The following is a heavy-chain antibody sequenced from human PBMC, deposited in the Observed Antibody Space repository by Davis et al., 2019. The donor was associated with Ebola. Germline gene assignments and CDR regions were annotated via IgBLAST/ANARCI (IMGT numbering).Heavy chain of an antibody. J-gene: IGHJ6*02. D-gene: IGHD3-16*01. Sequence: PSETLSLTCAVSRGSISSHFWSWIRQSPGQGLEWIGSIFYTGSTNLNPSLRSRVTLSVDRPKNQFSLNLTSVTAADTAVYFCARQPRSTRSPEYYRGLDVWGQGTTVVVSS. CDR2: IFYTGST. CDR1: RGSISSHF. CDR3: ARQPRSTRSPEYYRGLDV. V-gene: IGHV4-59*11.